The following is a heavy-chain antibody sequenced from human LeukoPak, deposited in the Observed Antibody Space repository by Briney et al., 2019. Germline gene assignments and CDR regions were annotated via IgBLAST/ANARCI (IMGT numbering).Heavy chain of an antibody. V-gene: IGHV3-23*01. CDR3: ARDQLGAVLYFDY. CDR1: GFTFGSYG. J-gene: IGHJ4*02. CDR2: ISGSGGRI. Sequence: PGGTLRLSCTTSGFTFGSYGMSWVRQAPGKGLEWVSAISGSGGRIYFADSLKGRFTISRDNSKNTLYLQMNSLRAEDTAVYYCARDQLGAVLYFDYWGQGTLVTVSS. D-gene: IGHD1-1*01.